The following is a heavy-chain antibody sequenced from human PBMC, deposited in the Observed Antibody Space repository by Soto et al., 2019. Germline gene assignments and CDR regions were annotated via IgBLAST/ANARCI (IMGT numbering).Heavy chain of an antibody. CDR3: AMTTVVTQSFVDY. Sequence: QVQLVESGGGVVQPGRSLRLSCAASGFTFSSYAMHWVRQAPGKGLEWVAVISYDGSNKYYADSVKGRFTISRDNSKNTLYLQMNSLRAEDTAVYYCAMTTVVTQSFVDYWGQGTLVTVSS. V-gene: IGHV3-30-3*01. CDR2: ISYDGSNK. D-gene: IGHD4-17*01. J-gene: IGHJ4*02. CDR1: GFTFSSYA.